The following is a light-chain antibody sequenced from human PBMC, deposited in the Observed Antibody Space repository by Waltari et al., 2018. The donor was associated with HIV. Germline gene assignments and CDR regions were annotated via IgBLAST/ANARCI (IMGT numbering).Light chain of an antibody. CDR1: SSDVGGYNY. CDR2: EVS. Sequence: QSALTQPPSASGSPGQSVTISCTATSSDVGGYNYVSWYQQHPGKAPKLMIYEVSKRPSGVPDRFSGSGSGNTASLTVSGLQAEDEADYYCSSYTGSDNLVFGGGTKLTVL. V-gene: IGLV2-8*01. CDR3: SSYTGSDNLV. J-gene: IGLJ2*01.